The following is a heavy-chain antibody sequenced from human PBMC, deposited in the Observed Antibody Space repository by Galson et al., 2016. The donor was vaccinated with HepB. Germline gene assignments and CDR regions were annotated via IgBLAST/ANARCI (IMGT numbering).Heavy chain of an antibody. CDR1: GYKFTSYW. V-gene: IGHV5-51*01. Sequence: QSGAEVKKPGESLQISCQGSGYKFTSYWIGWVRQVPGKGLEWMGTIYPGDPDTRYSPSFQGQVTISVDKSISTAYLQWSSLKASDSAMYYCARHELHSNSWYMDSWGQGTLVTVSS. CDR2: IYPGDPDT. J-gene: IGHJ4*02. CDR3: ARHELHSNSWYMDS. D-gene: IGHD6-13*01.